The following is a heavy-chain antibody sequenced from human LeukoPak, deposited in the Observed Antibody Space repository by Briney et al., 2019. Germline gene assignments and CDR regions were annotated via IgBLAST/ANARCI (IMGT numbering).Heavy chain of an antibody. CDR3: ARDFRGDDSSGSQYFQH. CDR2: FYHSGST. Sequence: SETLSLTCTVSGYSISTGYYWDWIRQPPGKGLEWIGTFYHSGSTNYNPSLKSRVTILVDTSKNQFSLKLSSVTAADTAVYFCARDFRGDDSSGSQYFQHWGQGTLVTVSS. J-gene: IGHJ1*01. D-gene: IGHD3-22*01. CDR1: GYSISTGYY. V-gene: IGHV4-38-2*02.